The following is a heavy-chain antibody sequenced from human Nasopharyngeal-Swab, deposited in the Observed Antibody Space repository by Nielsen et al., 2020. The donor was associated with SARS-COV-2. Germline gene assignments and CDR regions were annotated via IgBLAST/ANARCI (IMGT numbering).Heavy chain of an antibody. J-gene: IGHJ4*02. CDR3: ARAGYSSGWDY. Sequence: WIRQPPGKGLEYVSAISSNGGSTYYANSVKGRFTISRDSSKNTLHLQMGSLRAEDMAVYYCARAGYSSGWDYWGQGTLVTVSS. D-gene: IGHD6-19*01. CDR2: ISSNGGST. V-gene: IGHV3-64*01.